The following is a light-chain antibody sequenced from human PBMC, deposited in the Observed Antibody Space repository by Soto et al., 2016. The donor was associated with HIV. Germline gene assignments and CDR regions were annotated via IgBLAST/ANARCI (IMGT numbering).Light chain of an antibody. CDR3: QQGNSFPFT. J-gene: IGKJ3*01. V-gene: IGKV1-12*01. CDR1: QAIISW. CDR2: GAS. Sequence: EIQMTQSPSSVSASVGDRVTITCRASQAIISWLAWYQQKPGKAPNLLIYGASNLQSGVPSRFSGNGSGTDFTLTISAIEPEDFATYYCQQGNSFPFTFGPGTKVDI.